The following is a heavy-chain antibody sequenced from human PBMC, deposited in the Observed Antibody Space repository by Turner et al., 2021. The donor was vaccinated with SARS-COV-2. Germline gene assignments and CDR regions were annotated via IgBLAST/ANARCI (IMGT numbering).Heavy chain of an antibody. V-gene: IGHV3-23*01. CDR3: AKGEGYGSGAFDI. J-gene: IGHJ3*02. CDR2: ISGSGVST. Sequence: EVQLLESGGGLVHPGGSLRLSCAASGFTFSSYAMSWVRQAPGKGLEWVSAISGSGVSTYYADSVKGRFTISRDNTKNTLYLQMNSLRAEDTAVYYCAKGEGYGSGAFDIWGQGTMVTVSS. D-gene: IGHD3-10*01. CDR1: GFTFSSYA.